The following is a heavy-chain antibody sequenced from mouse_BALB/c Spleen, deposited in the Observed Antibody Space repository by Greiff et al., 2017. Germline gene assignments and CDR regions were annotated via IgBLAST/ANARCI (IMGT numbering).Heavy chain of an antibody. CDR3: ARDYGSRSFDY. V-gene: IGHV1-69*02. CDR1: GYTFTSYW. Sequence: VQLQQPGAELVKPGASVKLSCKASGYTFTSYWMHWVKQRPGQGLEWIGEIDPSDSYTNYNQKFKGKATLTVDKSSSTAYMQLSSLTSEDSAVYYCARDYGSRSFDYWGQGTTLTVSS. D-gene: IGHD1-1*01. CDR2: IDPSDSYT. J-gene: IGHJ2*01.